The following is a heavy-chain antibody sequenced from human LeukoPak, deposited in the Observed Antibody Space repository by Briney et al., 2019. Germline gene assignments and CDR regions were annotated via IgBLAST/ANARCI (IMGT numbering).Heavy chain of an antibody. J-gene: IGHJ4*02. Sequence: PSETLSLTCTVSGGSISSYYWSWIRQPPGKGLEWIGYVYYSGSTYYNPSLKSRVTISVDTSKNQFSLKLSSVTAADTAVYYCARRIAVAGVDYWGQGTLVTVSS. V-gene: IGHV4-59*08. CDR1: GGSISSYY. CDR3: ARRIAVAGVDY. D-gene: IGHD6-19*01. CDR2: VYYSGST.